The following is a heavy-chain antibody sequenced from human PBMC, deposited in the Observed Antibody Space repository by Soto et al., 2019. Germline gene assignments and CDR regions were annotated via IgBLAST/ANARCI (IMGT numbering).Heavy chain of an antibody. D-gene: IGHD3-10*01. CDR1: GYSFTSYG. Sequence: ASVKVSCKASGYSFTSYGISWVRQAPGQGPEWMGWISGHNGNTNHPQSLQGRVTMTTDTSRNTAYMELRSLRSDDTAVYYCARDSGYGSGASVNHDLDYWGHGTLVTVSS. CDR2: ISGHNGNT. V-gene: IGHV1-18*04. J-gene: IGHJ4*01. CDR3: ARDSGYGSGASVNHDLDY.